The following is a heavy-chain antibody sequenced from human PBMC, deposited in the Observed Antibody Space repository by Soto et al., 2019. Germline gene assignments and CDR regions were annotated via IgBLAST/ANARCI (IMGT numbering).Heavy chain of an antibody. V-gene: IGHV4-34*01. CDR1: GGSFSGYY. J-gene: IGHJ5*02. CDR3: ARGFEDILVVVAAWLDH. Sequence: SETLSLTCAVYGGSFSGYYWSWIRQPPGKGLEWIGEINHSGSTNYNPSLKSRVTISVETSKNQFSLKLSSVTAADTAVYYCARGFEDILVVVAAWLDHWGQGNMVTVS. D-gene: IGHD2-15*01. CDR2: INHSGST.